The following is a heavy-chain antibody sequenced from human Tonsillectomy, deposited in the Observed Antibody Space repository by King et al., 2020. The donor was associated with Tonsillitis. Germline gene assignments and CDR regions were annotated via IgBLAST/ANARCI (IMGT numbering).Heavy chain of an antibody. CDR1: GASITNYY. CDR2: LYYSRSA. J-gene: IGHJ2*01. Sequence: QLQESGPGLVKPSGTLSLTCSVSGASITNYYWSWLRQPPGKGLEWIGHLYYSRSANSNPSLESRISMSLDTSKNQFSLKLNSVTTADTALYYCARDRPDWGDWYFDLWGRGNLVTVS. V-gene: IGHV4-59*01. D-gene: IGHD3/OR15-3a*01. CDR3: ARDRPDWGDWYFDL.